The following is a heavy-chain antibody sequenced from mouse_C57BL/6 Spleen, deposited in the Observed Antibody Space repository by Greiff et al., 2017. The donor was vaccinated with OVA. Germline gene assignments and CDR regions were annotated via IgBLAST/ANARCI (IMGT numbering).Heavy chain of an antibody. CDR3: AKRGYGNYAMDY. V-gene: IGHV2-5*01. CDR1: GFSLTSYG. D-gene: IGHD2-1*01. CDR2: IWRGGST. J-gene: IGHJ4*01. Sequence: VKLMESGPGLVQPSQSLSITCTVSGFSLTSYGVHWVRQSPGKGLEWLGVIWRGGSTDYNAAFMSRLSITKDNSKSQVFFKMNSLQAYDTAIYYCAKRGYGNYAMDYWGQGTSVTVSS.